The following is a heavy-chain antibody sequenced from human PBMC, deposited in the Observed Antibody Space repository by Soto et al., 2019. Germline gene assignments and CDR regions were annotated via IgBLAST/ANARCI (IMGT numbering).Heavy chain of an antibody. J-gene: IGHJ4*02. CDR3: ARVEVATFFAR. Sequence: PPESLSLTCAVSNYSISSGYYWGWIRQPPEKGLEYIGSIFHTGSTYYNPSLKSRAIISVDTSKNQFSLRLNSVTAADTVLYFCARVEVATFFARRGQRTL. V-gene: IGHV4-38-2*01. CDR2: IFHTGST. CDR1: NYSISSGYY.